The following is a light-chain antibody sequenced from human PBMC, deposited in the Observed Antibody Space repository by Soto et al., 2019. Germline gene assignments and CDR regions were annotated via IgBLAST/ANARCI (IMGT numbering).Light chain of an antibody. CDR3: EQCYTTPRT. J-gene: IGKJ1*01. Sequence: IQMAQTPSSLSASVGDRVTITCRASQSITNDLNWYQQKPGRAPKLLMHTASAVQRGVPSRFSGSGYATNFTLTIRSLQPEDIATYYCEQCYTTPRTFGQGTKVDIK. V-gene: IGKV1-39*01. CDR1: QSITND. CDR2: TAS.